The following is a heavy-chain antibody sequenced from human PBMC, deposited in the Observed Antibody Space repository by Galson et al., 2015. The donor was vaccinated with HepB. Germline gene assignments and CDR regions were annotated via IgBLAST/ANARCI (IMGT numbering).Heavy chain of an antibody. Sequence: SLRLSCAASGFTFSGYGMHWVRQAPGKGLEWVAVISYDGSNKYYADSVKGRFTISRDNSKNTLYLQMNSLRAEDTAVYYCAKDIENRPLLLWFFRGGMDVWGQGTTVTVSS. J-gene: IGHJ6*02. D-gene: IGHD3-10*01. CDR3: AKDIENRPLLLWFFRGGMDV. CDR1: GFTFSGYG. CDR2: ISYDGSNK. V-gene: IGHV3-30*18.